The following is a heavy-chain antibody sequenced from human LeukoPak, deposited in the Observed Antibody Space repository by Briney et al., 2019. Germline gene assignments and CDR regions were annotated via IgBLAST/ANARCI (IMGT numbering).Heavy chain of an antibody. CDR1: GFTFSNYE. J-gene: IGHJ3*02. D-gene: IGHD4-17*01. Sequence: PGGSLRLSCAASGFTFSNYEMNWVRQAPGKGLEWISYISSDGIMAYYAGSVKGRFTISRDNAKNSLYLQMNSLRADDTAVYYCARGDFSDYGDYVDAFDIWGQGTMVTVSS. CDR2: ISSDGIMA. V-gene: IGHV3-48*03. CDR3: ARGDFSDYGDYVDAFDI.